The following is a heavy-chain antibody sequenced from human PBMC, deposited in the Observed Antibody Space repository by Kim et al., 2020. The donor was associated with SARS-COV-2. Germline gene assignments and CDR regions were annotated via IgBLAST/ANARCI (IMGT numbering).Heavy chain of an antibody. Sequence: GGSLRLSCAASGFTFDDYAMHWVRQAPGKGLEWVSGISWNSGSIGYADSVKGRFTISRDNAKNSLYLQMNSLRAEDTALYYCAKDRWELLPPGAFDIWGQETMVTVSS. CDR3: AKDRWELLPPGAFDI. J-gene: IGHJ3*02. V-gene: IGHV3-9*01. CDR1: GFTFDDYA. D-gene: IGHD1-26*01. CDR2: ISWNSGSI.